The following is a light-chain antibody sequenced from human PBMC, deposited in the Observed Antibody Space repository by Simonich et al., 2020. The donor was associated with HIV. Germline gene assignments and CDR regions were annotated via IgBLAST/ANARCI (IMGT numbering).Light chain of an antibody. CDR2: GAS. CDR3: QQYTNCPLT. CDR1: QSVSNN. Sequence: EIVMTQSPATLYVSPGERATLSCRASQSVSNNLAWYQQKPGQAPRLLMHGASTRASGIPARFSGSGSGTEFTLTISSLQSEDFAVYHCQQYTNCPLTFGGGTKVKIK. J-gene: IGKJ4*01. V-gene: IGKV3-15*01.